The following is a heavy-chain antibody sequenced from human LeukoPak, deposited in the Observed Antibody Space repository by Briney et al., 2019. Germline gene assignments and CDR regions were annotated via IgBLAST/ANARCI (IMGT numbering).Heavy chain of an antibody. Sequence: ASVKVSCKASGHTFTDYFMHWVRQAPGQGLEWMGWINPNSGGTNYAQKFQGRVTMTRDTSISTAYMELSRLRSDDTAVYYCARGPGNYEAYFDYWGQGTLVTVSS. J-gene: IGHJ4*02. CDR3: ARGPGNYEAYFDY. CDR1: GHTFTDYF. D-gene: IGHD3-16*01. V-gene: IGHV1-2*02. CDR2: INPNSGGT.